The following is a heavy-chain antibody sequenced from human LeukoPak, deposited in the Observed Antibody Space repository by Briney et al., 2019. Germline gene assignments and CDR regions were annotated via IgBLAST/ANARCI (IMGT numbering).Heavy chain of an antibody. J-gene: IGHJ4*02. Sequence: GGSLRLSCAASGFTFSSYAMSWVRQAPGKGLEWVSAISGSGGNTYYADSVKGRFTISRDNSKNTLYLQMNSLRAEDTAVYYCAKGSGWYDTPFDYWGQGTPVTVSS. D-gene: IGHD6-19*01. CDR1: GFTFSSYA. CDR3: AKGSGWYDTPFDY. CDR2: ISGSGGNT. V-gene: IGHV3-23*01.